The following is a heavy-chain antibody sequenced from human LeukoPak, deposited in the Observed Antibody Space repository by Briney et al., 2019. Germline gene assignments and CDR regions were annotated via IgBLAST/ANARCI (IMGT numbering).Heavy chain of an antibody. V-gene: IGHV3-23*01. J-gene: IGHJ4*02. CDR2: ISGSGGST. CDR3: AKAQQGGGTFDY. CDR1: GFTFSSYA. D-gene: IGHD2-15*01. Sequence: GGSLRLSCAASGFTFSSYAMSWVRQAPGKGREWVSAISGSGGSTYYADSVKGRFTISRDNSKNTLYLQMNSLRAEDTAVYYCAKAQQGGGTFDYWGQGTLVTVSS.